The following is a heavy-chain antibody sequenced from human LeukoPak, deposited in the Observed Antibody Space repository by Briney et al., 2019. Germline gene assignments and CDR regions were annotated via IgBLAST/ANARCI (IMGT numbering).Heavy chain of an antibody. V-gene: IGHV3-30*18. CDR1: GFTFSSYG. D-gene: IGHD4-17*01. CDR3: AKDLKKRKYGDYVDY. CDR2: ISYDGSNK. Sequence: GGSLRLSCAASGFTFSSYGMHWVRQAPGKGLEWVAVISYDGSNKYYADSVKGRFTISRDNSKNTLYLQMNSLRAEDTAVYYCAKDLKKRKYGDYVDYWGQGALVTVSS. J-gene: IGHJ4*02.